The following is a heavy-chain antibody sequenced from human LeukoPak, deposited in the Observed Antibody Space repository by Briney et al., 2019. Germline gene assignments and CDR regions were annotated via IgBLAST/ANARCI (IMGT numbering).Heavy chain of an antibody. V-gene: IGHV4-38-2*02. Sequence: RPSETLSLTCTVSGYSISSGYYWGWMRQPPGKGLEWIAYIYHSGSAYYNPSLKSRVIISVDTSKNQFSLKLSSVTAADTAVYYCARHYVFVRGGSSFDYWGQGTLATVSS. J-gene: IGHJ4*02. CDR2: IYHSGSA. CDR1: GYSISSGYY. CDR3: ARHYVFVRGGSSFDY. D-gene: IGHD3-16*01.